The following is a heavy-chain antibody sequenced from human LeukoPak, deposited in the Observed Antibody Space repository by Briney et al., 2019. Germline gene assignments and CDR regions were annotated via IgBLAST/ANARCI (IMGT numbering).Heavy chain of an antibody. J-gene: IGHJ4*02. CDR3: VGNGYYALDY. Sequence: SETLSLTCAVSGDPINSIDWWSWVRQSPARGLEWIGEIYHSGGTNYNPSLKSRVTISVDKSKNHLSLKLTSVTAADTAEYFCVGNGYYALDYWGQGALVTVAS. CDR2: IYHSGGT. V-gene: IGHV4-4*02. CDR1: GDPINSIDW. D-gene: IGHD2/OR15-2a*01.